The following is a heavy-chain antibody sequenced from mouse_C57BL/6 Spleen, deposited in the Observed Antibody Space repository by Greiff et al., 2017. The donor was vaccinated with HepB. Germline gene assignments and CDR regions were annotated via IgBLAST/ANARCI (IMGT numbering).Heavy chain of an antibody. Sequence: VQLQQSGAELVRPGASVKLSCTASGFNIKDDYMHWVKQRPEQGLEWIGWIDPENGDTEYASKFQGKATITADTSSNTAYLQLSSLTSEDTGVYYCTTRGSYGSSPYYYAMDYWGQGTSVTVSS. CDR2: IDPENGDT. D-gene: IGHD1-1*01. CDR3: TTRGSYGSSPYYYAMDY. CDR1: GFNIKDDY. J-gene: IGHJ4*01. V-gene: IGHV14-4*01.